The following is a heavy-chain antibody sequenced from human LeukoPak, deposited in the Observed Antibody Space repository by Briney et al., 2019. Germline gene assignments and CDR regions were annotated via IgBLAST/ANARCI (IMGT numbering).Heavy chain of an antibody. V-gene: IGHV3-23*01. CDR3: AKDEQWLVPTHFDY. CDR1: GFTFSDYA. J-gene: IGHJ4*02. CDR2: ISGSGGST. D-gene: IGHD6-19*01. Sequence: PGGSLRLSCVASGFTFSDYAMSWVRQAPGKGLEWVSAISGSGGSTYYADSVKGRFTISRDNSKNTLYLQMNSLRAEDTAVYYCAKDEQWLVPTHFDYWGQGTLVTVSS.